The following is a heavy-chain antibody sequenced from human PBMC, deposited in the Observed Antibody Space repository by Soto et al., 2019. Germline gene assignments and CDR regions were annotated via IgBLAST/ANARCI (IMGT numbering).Heavy chain of an antibody. CDR3: ARSPPDYYDSSGYSYYFDY. Sequence: EVQLVESGGGLIQPGGSLRLSCEASGFTVSSNYMSWVRQAPGKGLEWVSVIYSGGSTYYADSVKGRFTISRDNSKNTLYLQMNSLRAEDTAVYYCARSPPDYYDSSGYSYYFDYWGQGTLVTVSS. J-gene: IGHJ4*02. CDR1: GFTVSSNY. D-gene: IGHD3-22*01. V-gene: IGHV3-53*01. CDR2: IYSGGST.